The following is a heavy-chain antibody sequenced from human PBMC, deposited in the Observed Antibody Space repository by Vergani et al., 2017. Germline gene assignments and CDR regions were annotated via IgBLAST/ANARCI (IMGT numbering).Heavy chain of an antibody. CDR1: GFTFNSYG. D-gene: IGHD3-10*01. CDR2: IRSDESKR. CDR3: ARDRSANYYGSGSPDYYYGMDV. V-gene: IGHV3-30*02. J-gene: IGHJ6*02. Sequence: QVQLVESGGGVVQPGGCLRLSCAASGFTFNSYGMHWVRPGPGKGLESVASIRSDESKRYYGDSMEGPFTISRDNSKNTLYLQMNSLRAEDTAVYYCARDRSANYYGSGSPDYYYGMDVWGQGTTVTVSS.